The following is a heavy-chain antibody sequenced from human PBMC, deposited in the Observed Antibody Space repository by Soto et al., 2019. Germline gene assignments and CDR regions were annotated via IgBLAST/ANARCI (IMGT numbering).Heavy chain of an antibody. V-gene: IGHV3-23*01. Sequence: EVQLLESGGGLVQPGGSLRLSCAASGFTFSSYAMSWVRQDPGKGLEWVSAISGSGGSTYYADSVKGRFTISRDNTKNTLYLQMNGLRAEDTAVYYCAKGNRWWLRYYFDYWGQGTLVTVSS. CDR2: ISGSGGST. J-gene: IGHJ4*02. D-gene: IGHD5-12*01. CDR3: AKGNRWWLRYYFDY. CDR1: GFTFSSYA.